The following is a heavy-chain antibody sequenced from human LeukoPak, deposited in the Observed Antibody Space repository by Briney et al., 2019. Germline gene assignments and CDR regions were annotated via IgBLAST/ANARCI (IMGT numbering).Heavy chain of an antibody. CDR2: ISYDGRNK. CDR3: AKDLAAAGSLDP. D-gene: IGHD6-13*01. V-gene: IGHV3-30*18. J-gene: IGHJ5*02. CDR1: GFTFSSYG. Sequence: GGSLRLSCSASGFTFSSYGMEWVPQAPGKGLEWVSDISYDGRNKNYADSVKGRFTISRANSKNTLYLQMNSLRAEETAVYYCAKDLAAAGSLDPWGQGTLVTVSS.